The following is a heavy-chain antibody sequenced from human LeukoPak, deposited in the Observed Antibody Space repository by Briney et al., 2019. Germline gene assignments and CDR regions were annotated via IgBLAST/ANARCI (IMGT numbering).Heavy chain of an antibody. CDR1: GYTFTSYA. D-gene: IGHD3-10*01. CDR3: ARDGLDYYGSGSALFDY. CDR2: INTNTGNP. V-gene: IGHV7-4-1*02. J-gene: IGHJ4*02. Sequence: ASVKVSCKASGYTFTSYAMNWVRQAPRQGLEWMGWINTNTGNPTYAQGFTGRFVFSLDTSVSTAYLQISSLKAEDTAVYYCARDGLDYYGSGSALFDYWGQGTLVTVSS.